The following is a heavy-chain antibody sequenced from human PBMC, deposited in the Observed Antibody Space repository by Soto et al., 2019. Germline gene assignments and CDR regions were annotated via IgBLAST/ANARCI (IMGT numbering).Heavy chain of an antibody. CDR1: GESISSAA. Sequence: TLPLTYTVSGESISSAAYRWFRQPPDKELEWLGYIYHSGSTNYNPSLKSRVTISVGTSKNQFSLKLSSVTAADTAVYYCARGVVSEAGRSWFLNGYGMDVWGQGTTVT. V-gene: IGHV4-59*01. J-gene: IGHJ6*02. CDR3: ARGVVSEAGRSWFLNGYGMDV. CDR2: IYHSGST. D-gene: IGHD6-13*01.